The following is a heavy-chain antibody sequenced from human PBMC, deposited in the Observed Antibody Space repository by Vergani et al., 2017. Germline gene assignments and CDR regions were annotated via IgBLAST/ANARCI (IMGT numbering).Heavy chain of an antibody. D-gene: IGHD3-10*01. CDR3: AREESVRGAFDI. V-gene: IGHV3-30-3*01. J-gene: IGHJ3*02. CDR1: GFTFSSYA. Sequence: QVQLVESGGGVVQPGRSLRLSCAASGFTFSSYAMHWVRQAPGKGLEWVAVISYDGSNKYYADSVKGRFTISRDNAKNTLYLQMNSLRAEDTAVYYCAREESVRGAFDIWGLGTMVTVSS. CDR2: ISYDGSNK.